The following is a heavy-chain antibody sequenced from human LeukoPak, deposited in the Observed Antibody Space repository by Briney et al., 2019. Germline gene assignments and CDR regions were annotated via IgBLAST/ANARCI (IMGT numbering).Heavy chain of an antibody. Sequence: PSETLSLTCAVYGGSFSGYYWSWIRQPPGKGLEWIGEINHSGSTNYNPSLKSRVTIPVDTSKNQFSLKLSSVTAADTAVYYCATVFCSGGSCWQYWGQGTLVTVSS. CDR3: ATVFCSGGSCWQY. D-gene: IGHD2-15*01. CDR2: INHSGST. CDR1: GGSFSGYY. V-gene: IGHV4-34*01. J-gene: IGHJ4*02.